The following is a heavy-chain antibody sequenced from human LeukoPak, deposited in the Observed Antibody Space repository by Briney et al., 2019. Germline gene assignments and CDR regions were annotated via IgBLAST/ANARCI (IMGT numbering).Heavy chain of an antibody. J-gene: IGHJ4*02. CDR1: GFTFSSYS. Sequence: GGSLRLSCAASGFTFSSYSMNWVRQAPGKGLEWVSYISSSSSTIYYADSVKGRFTISRDNAKNSLYLQMNSLRAEDTAVYYCARGLFWGVIVSDYWGQGTLVTVSS. CDR3: ARGLFWGVIVSDY. CDR2: ISSSSSTI. V-gene: IGHV3-48*04. D-gene: IGHD3-16*02.